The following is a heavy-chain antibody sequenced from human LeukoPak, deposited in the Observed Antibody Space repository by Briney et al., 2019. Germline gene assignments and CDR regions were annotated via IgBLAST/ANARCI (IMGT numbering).Heavy chain of an antibody. V-gene: IGHV3-30*02. D-gene: IGHD2-2*01. CDR1: GFTFSSYG. CDR3: ARTARDYYYYYMDV. CDR2: IRYDGSNK. Sequence: GGSRSLACAASGFTFSSYGIHWVRQAPGKGLGWVAVIRYDGSNKYYADSVKGRFTHSRDNSKNTLYLQMNSLRAEDTAVYYCARTARDYYYYYMDVWGKGTTVTVSS. J-gene: IGHJ6*03.